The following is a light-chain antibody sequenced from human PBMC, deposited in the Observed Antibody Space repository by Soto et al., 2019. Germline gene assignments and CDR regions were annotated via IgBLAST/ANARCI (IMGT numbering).Light chain of an antibody. Sequence: AIRMTQSPSSFSSSTGDRVTITCRASQGISSYFAWYQQKPGKAPKLLIHAASTLDSGVPSRFSGSGSGTDFTLTISCLQSEDFATYYCQQYYTYPQSFGQGTKVEIK. V-gene: IGKV1-8*01. J-gene: IGKJ1*01. CDR1: QGISSY. CDR3: QQYYTYPQS. CDR2: AAS.